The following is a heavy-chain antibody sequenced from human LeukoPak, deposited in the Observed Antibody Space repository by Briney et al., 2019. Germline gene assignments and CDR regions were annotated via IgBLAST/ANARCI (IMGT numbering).Heavy chain of an antibody. CDR3: ARVHGSGWYLDY. V-gene: IGHV3-30-3*01. D-gene: IGHD6-19*01. J-gene: IGHJ4*02. Sequence: GGSLRLSCAASGFTFSSYAMHWVRQAPGKGLEWVAVISYDGSNKYYADSVKGRFTISRDNAKNSLYLQMNSLRAEDTAVYYCARVHGSGWYLDYWGQGTLVTVSS. CDR1: GFTFSSYA. CDR2: ISYDGSNK.